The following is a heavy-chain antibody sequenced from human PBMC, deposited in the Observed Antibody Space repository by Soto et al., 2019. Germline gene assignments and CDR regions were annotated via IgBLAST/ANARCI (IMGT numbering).Heavy chain of an antibody. Sequence: PGGSLRLSCAASGFTFSNYAMSWVRQAPGKGLEWVSAISGGGHSTYYADSVKGRFTISRDNSKNTLYLQMNSLRAEDTAVYYCARGGGSFHFDYWGQGTPVTVSS. CDR1: GFTFSNYA. CDR2: ISGGGHST. CDR3: ARGGGSFHFDY. D-gene: IGHD1-26*01. V-gene: IGHV3-23*01. J-gene: IGHJ4*02.